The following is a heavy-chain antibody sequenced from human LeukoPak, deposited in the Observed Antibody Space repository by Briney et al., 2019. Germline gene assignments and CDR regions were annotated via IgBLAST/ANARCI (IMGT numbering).Heavy chain of an antibody. J-gene: IGHJ4*02. V-gene: IGHV3-23*01. CDR3: ARDYKYAFDN. CDR1: GITLSNYG. D-gene: IGHD5-24*01. CDR2: ISDRGSRT. Sequence: GGSLRLSCAVSGITLSNYGMSWVRQAPGKGLEWVAGISDRGSRTNYADSVKGRFTISGDKAKNSLYLQMNSLRVEDTAVYYCARDYKYAFDNWGQGTLVTVSS.